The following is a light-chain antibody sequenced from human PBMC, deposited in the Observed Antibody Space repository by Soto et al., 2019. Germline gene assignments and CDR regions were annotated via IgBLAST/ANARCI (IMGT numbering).Light chain of an antibody. CDR3: QSYRNFSWT. CDR1: QSVSAW. Sequence: DLQMTQSPSTLSASVGDRVTITCRASQSVSAWLAWYQQKPGKAPKFLMYDVSTLESGVPLRFSGSGSGTEFTLTINSLQPDDFATYYCQSYRNFSWTFGQGTKVEFK. CDR2: DVS. V-gene: IGKV1-5*01. J-gene: IGKJ1*01.